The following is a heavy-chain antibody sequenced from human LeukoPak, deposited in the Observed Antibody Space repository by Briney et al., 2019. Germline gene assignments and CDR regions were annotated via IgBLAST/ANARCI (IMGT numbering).Heavy chain of an antibody. CDR2: TDRSGSTT. V-gene: IGHV3-11*01. CDR1: GFTFSDYY. Sequence: GGSLGLSCAASGFTFSDYYMSWIRQAPGKGLEWVSYTDRSGSTTNYADSVKGRFTISRDNAKNSLYLQMHSLRAEDTALYYCARGHFGLDYWGQGPLVTVSS. D-gene: IGHD3-10*01. CDR3: ARGHFGLDY. J-gene: IGHJ4*02.